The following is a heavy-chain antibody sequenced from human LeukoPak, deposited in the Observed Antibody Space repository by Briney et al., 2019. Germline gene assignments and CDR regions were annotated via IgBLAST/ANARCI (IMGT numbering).Heavy chain of an antibody. J-gene: IGHJ4*02. D-gene: IGHD3-10*01. CDR1: GFTFSSYW. V-gene: IGHV3-7*01. Sequence: GGSLRLSCAASGFTFSSYWMSWVRQAPGKGLEWVAKIRQDGSEKYYVDSVKGRVTISRDNAKNSLYLQMNSLRAEDTAVYYCARVGAYYMAYYDYWGQGTLVTVSS. CDR3: ARVGAYYMAYYDY. CDR2: IRQDGSEK.